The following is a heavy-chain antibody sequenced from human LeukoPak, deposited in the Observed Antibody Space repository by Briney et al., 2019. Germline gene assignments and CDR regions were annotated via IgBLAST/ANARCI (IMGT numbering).Heavy chain of an antibody. V-gene: IGHV4-59*01. J-gene: IGHJ4*02. Sequence: IPSETLSLTCTVSGGSINNYYWSWIRQPPGKGLEWIGYIYYSGSTNYNPSLKSRVTISVDTSKNQFSLNLSSVTAADTAVYYCARASWAAMVGNDCWGQGTLVTVSS. D-gene: IGHD5-18*01. CDR3: ARASWAAMVGNDC. CDR1: GGSINNYY. CDR2: IYYSGST.